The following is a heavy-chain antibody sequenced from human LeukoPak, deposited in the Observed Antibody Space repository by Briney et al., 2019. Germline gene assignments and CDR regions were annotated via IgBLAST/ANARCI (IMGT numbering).Heavy chain of an antibody. CDR3: ARFGSSWYGRFYYFDY. D-gene: IGHD6-13*01. Sequence: SETLSLTCTVSGGSISSYYWSWIRQPPGKGLEWIGYIYTSGSTNYNPSLKSRVTISVGTSKNQFSLKLSSVTAADTAVYYCARFGSSWYGRFYYFDYWGQGTLVTVSS. CDR1: GGSISSYY. V-gene: IGHV4-4*09. CDR2: IYTSGST. J-gene: IGHJ4*02.